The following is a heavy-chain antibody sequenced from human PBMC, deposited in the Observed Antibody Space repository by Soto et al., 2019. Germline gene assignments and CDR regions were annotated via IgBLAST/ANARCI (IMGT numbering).Heavy chain of an antibody. CDR1: GGSVSSGDYF. CDR2: IYYSGST. D-gene: IGHD3-10*01. V-gene: IGHV4-61*08. CDR3: ARSPNYYYYGFDV. J-gene: IGHJ6*02. Sequence: SETLSLTCTVSGGSVSSGDYFWSWLRQSPGKRLEWIAYIYYSGSTNYNPSLKSRATISVNTSKSQVSLTLTSMTAADAALYYCARSPNYYYYGFDVWGQGTAVTVSS.